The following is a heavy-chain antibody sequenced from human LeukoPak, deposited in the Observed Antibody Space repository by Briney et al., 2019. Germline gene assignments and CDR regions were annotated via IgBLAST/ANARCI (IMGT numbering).Heavy chain of an antibody. CDR1: GYYFTSYW. D-gene: IGHD3-22*01. Sequence: PGDSLKISCKGSGYYFTSYWIGWVRQMPGKGLEWMGIIYPGDSDTRYSPSFQGQVTISADKSISTAYLLWSSLKASDTAMYYCARRGYDSSAPPDYWGQGTLVTVSS. CDR2: IYPGDSDT. J-gene: IGHJ4*02. V-gene: IGHV5-51*01. CDR3: ARRGYDSSAPPDY.